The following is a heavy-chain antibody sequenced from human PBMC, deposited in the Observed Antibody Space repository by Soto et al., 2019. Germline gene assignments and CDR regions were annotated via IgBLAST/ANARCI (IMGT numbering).Heavy chain of an antibody. Sequence: SETRSPTCTLSGSSPSSRSYWSWIRQPPAKGPEGISRIYHGGTTFYKPSLKSRITISCDTCNSQFSLNMTSVTSADTPIHYCAGVYATVGDGSSLENCGHGTMVTVAS. V-gene: IGHV4-38-2*02. J-gene: IGHJ4*01. CDR2: IYHGGTT. CDR3: AGVYATVGDGSSLEN. CDR1: GSSPSSRSY. D-gene: IGHD6-6*01.